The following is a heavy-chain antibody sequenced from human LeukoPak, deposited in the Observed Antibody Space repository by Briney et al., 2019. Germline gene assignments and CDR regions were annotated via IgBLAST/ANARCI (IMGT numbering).Heavy chain of an antibody. CDR3: ARDTAMSADL. D-gene: IGHD4-17*01. Sequence: GGSLRLSCAASGFTFSTYWIHWVRQAPGKGLVWVSIISGDGSATRYADSVKGRFTISRDNAKNTLYLQMNSLRAEDTAVYYCARDTAMSADLWGQGSLVTVSS. J-gene: IGHJ5*02. CDR2: ISGDGSAT. V-gene: IGHV3-74*01. CDR1: GFTFSTYW.